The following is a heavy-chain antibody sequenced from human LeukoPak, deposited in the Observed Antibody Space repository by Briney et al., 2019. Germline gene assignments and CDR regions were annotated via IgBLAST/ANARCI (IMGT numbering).Heavy chain of an antibody. CDR1: GGSISSSSNY. J-gene: IGHJ6*03. Sequence: PSETLSLTCTVSGGSISSSSNYWGWIRQPPGQGPEWIGNIYYSGSTYYNPFLKSRATISVDTSKNQFSLNLSSVTAADTAVYYCARHQGSGYYSYYYMDVWGKGTTVTVSS. D-gene: IGHD3-3*01. CDR3: ARHQGSGYYSYYYMDV. V-gene: IGHV4-39*01. CDR2: IYYSGST.